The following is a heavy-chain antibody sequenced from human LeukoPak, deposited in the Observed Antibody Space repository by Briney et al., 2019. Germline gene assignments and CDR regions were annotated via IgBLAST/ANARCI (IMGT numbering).Heavy chain of an antibody. V-gene: IGHV1-24*01. CDR1: GYTLTELC. CDR3: ATGGVWFGELS. J-gene: IGHJ4*02. CDR2: FDPEDGET. Sequence: ASVKVSCKVSGYTLTELCMDWVRQARGKGKEGMGGFDPEDGETIYAQKFQGRVTMTEDTSTDTAYMELSSLRSEDTAVYYCATGGVWFGELSWGQGTLVTVSS. D-gene: IGHD3-10*01.